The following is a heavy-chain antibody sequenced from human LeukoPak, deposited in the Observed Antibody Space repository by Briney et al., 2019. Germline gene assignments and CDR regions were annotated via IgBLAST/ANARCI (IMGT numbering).Heavy chain of an antibody. J-gene: IGHJ6*03. CDR3: ALSGSYYGNYYYYMDV. V-gene: IGHV1-69*13. CDR1: GGTFSSYA. CDR2: IIPIFGTA. Sequence: SVKVSCKASGGTFSSYAISWVRQAPGQGLEWMGGIIPIFGTANYAQKFQGRVTITADESTSTAYMELSSLRSEDTAVYYCALSGSYYGNYYYYMDVWGKGTTVTVSS. D-gene: IGHD1-26*01.